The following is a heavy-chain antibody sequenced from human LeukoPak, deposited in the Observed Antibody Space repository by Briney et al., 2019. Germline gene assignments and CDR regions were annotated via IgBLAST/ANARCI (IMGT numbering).Heavy chain of an antibody. CDR3: ARGGVVAALDY. Sequence: PGEALRLSCAGCGFTSSNYWMHWVGQAPGKGVVLVALITTYYTATNHADSVKCRFTASRDDAKNTLFLQMNSLRAYYSAVYYFARGGVVAALDYWGRGARVTVSS. D-gene: IGHD1-26*01. J-gene: IGHJ4*02. CDR1: GFTSSNYW. V-gene: IGHV3-74*01. CDR2: ITTYYTAT.